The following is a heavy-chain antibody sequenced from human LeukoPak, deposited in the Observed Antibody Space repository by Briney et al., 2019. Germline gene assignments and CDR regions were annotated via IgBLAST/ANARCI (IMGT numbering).Heavy chain of an antibody. Sequence: ASVKVSSKASGYTFTGYYMHWVRQAPGQGLEWMGWINPNSGGTNYAQKFQGRVTMTRDTSISTAYMELSRLRSDDTAVYYCARDVRGYSGYGTASDYWGQGTLVTVSS. CDR1: GYTFTGYY. V-gene: IGHV1-2*02. D-gene: IGHD5-12*01. J-gene: IGHJ4*02. CDR3: ARDVRGYSGYGTASDY. CDR2: INPNSGGT.